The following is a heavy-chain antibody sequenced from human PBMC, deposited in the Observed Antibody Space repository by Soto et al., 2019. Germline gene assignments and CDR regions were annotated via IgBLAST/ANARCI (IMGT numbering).Heavy chain of an antibody. J-gene: IGHJ4*02. V-gene: IGHV2-5*02. D-gene: IGHD3-10*01. CDR1: GFSLSTSGLG. CDR2: IYWDDDK. CDR3: THRRSWFYDY. Sequence: QITLKESGPTLVKPTQTLTLTCSFSGFSLSTSGLGVGWIRQPPGKALEWLALIYWDDDKRYSPSLKSKLTITKDTSKTQVVLTMTNMDPVDTATYYCTHRRSWFYDYWGQGILVTVSS.